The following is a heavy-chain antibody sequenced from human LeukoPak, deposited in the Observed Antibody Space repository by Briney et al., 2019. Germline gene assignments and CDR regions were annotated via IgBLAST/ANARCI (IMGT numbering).Heavy chain of an antibody. CDR2: IIPIFGTA. V-gene: IGHV1-69*05. D-gene: IGHD3-10*01. CDR3: ARGSRTNYGSASSYQIDY. CDR1: GGTFSSYA. Sequence: GASVKVSCKASGGTFSSYASSWMRQAPGQGLEWMGGIIPIFGTANYAQKFQGRVTITTAESTSTAYMELSTLRSEHMAVYYCARGSRTNYGSASSYQIDYWGQGPLVTLSS. J-gene: IGHJ4*02.